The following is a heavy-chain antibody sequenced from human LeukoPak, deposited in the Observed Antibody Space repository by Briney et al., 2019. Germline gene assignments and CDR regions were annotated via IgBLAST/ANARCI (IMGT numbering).Heavy chain of an antibody. V-gene: IGHV3-30-3*01. Sequence: GGSLRLSCAASGFTFSSYAMHWVRQAPGKGLEWVAVISYDGSNKYYADSVKGRFTISRDNSKNTLYLQMNSLRAEVTAVYYCARDAHQILWFGELRPYNWFDPWGQGTLVTVSS. CDR1: GFTFSSYA. J-gene: IGHJ5*02. CDR2: ISYDGSNK. D-gene: IGHD3-10*01. CDR3: ARDAHQILWFGELRPYNWFDP.